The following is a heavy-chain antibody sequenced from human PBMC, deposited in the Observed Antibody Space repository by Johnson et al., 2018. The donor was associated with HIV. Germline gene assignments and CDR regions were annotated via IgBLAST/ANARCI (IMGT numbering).Heavy chain of an antibody. D-gene: IGHD5-12*01. CDR3: AKDFGYPRPRDAFDI. Sequence: EVQLVESGGGSGQPGGSLRLSCAASGFTLSDHWMHWFRQVPGKGLAWVSRIDSVGRGTSYADSVKGRFTISRDNAKNTLSLQMNNLRAEDTAVYYCAKDFGYPRPRDAFDIWGQGTMVTVSA. V-gene: IGHV3-74*01. CDR2: IDSVGRGT. J-gene: IGHJ3*02. CDR1: GFTLSDHW.